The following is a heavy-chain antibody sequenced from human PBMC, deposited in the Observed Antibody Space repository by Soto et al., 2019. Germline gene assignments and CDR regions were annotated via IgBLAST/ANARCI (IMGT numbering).Heavy chain of an antibody. D-gene: IGHD6-13*01. CDR1: GYTFSNFG. CDR3: ARAEAYSSSWYALDV. Sequence: QVQLVQSGAEVKKPGASVKVSCKASGYTFSNFGISWVRQAPGQGLEWMGWISGYNGNTDDRQKLQGRVNVTIDTSTSTAYMDLRSLRSDDTAVYYCARAEAYSSSWYALDVWGQGTTVTVSS. J-gene: IGHJ6*02. V-gene: IGHV1-18*01. CDR2: ISGYNGNT.